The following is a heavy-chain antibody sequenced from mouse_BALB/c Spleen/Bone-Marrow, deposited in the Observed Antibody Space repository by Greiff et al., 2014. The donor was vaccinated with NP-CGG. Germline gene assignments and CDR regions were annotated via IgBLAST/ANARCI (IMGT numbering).Heavy chain of an antibody. V-gene: IGHV5-6-5*01. CDR3: AREVDGWYYFDY. Sequence: VQLKDSGGGLVKPGGSLKLSCAASGFTFSSYAMSWVRQTPEKRLEWVASISSGGSTYYPDSVKGRFTISRDNARSILYLQMSSLRSEDTAMYYCAREVDGWYYFDYWGQGTTLTVSS. CDR2: ISSGGST. J-gene: IGHJ2*01. CDR1: GFTFSSYA. D-gene: IGHD2-3*01.